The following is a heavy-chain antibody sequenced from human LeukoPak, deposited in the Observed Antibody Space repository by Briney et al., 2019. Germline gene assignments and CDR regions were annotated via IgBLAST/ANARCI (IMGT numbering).Heavy chain of an antibody. V-gene: IGHV1-2*02. J-gene: IGHJ4*02. CDR3: ARDKGTLGGDY. D-gene: IGHD3-16*01. Sequence: ASVKVSCKASGYTFTAYYMHWVRQVPGQGLEWMGLINPNSGGTNYAQKFQGRVTMTRDTSISTAYMELSKLTSDDTAVYYCARDKGTLGGDYWGQGTLVTVSS. CDR2: INPNSGGT. CDR1: GYTFTAYY.